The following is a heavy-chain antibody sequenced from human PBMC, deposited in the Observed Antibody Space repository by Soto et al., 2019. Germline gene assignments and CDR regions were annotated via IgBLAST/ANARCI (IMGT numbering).Heavy chain of an antibody. Sequence: QVQLVQSGAEVKKPGSSVKVSCKASGGTFNSYAISWVRQAPGQGLEWMGGIIPIFGTANYAQKFQGRVTITADKSTSTAYMELSSLRSEDTAVYYCARSRIAVAGTGQYYYYGMDVWGQGTTVTVSS. CDR1: GGTFNSYA. V-gene: IGHV1-69*06. CDR3: ARSRIAVAGTGQYYYYGMDV. D-gene: IGHD6-19*01. J-gene: IGHJ6*02. CDR2: IIPIFGTA.